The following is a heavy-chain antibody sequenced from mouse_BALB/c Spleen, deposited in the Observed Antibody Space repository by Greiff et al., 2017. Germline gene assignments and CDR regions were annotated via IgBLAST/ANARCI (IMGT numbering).Heavy chain of an antibody. Sequence: EVMLVESGPGLVKPSQSLSLTCTVTGYSITSDYAWNWIRQFPGNKLEWMGYISYSGSTSYNPSLKSRISITRDTSKNQFFLQLNSVTTEDTATYYCARRAYDGYYTWFAYWGQGTLVTVSA. J-gene: IGHJ3*01. CDR2: ISYSGST. V-gene: IGHV3-2*02. CDR3: ARRAYDGYYTWFAY. CDR1: GYSITSDYA. D-gene: IGHD2-3*01.